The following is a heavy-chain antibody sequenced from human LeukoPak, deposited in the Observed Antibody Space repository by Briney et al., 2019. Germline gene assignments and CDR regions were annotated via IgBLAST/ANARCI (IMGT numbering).Heavy chain of an antibody. V-gene: IGHV4-30-4*08. Sequence: SETLSLTCTVCGGSISSGDYYWRWIRQPPGKGLEWIWYIYYSGSTYYNPSLKSRVTISVDTSKNQFSLKLSSVTAADTAVYYCARDGLSGYVYDYWGQGTLVTVSS. D-gene: IGHD5-12*01. CDR1: GGSISSGDYY. CDR3: ARDGLSGYVYDY. CDR2: IYYSGST. J-gene: IGHJ4*02.